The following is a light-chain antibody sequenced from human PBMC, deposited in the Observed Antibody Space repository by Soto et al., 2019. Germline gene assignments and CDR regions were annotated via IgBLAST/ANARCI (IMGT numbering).Light chain of an antibody. CDR3: QQYDTYFRYT. V-gene: IGKV1-5*03. CDR1: QNINSW. J-gene: IGKJ2*01. Sequence: DIPMTQSPSTLSASLGDRVTITCRASQNINSWLAWYQQKPGKAPNLLIYKASSLENGVPSRFSGSGSGTEFTLTISSLQPDDFANYYLQQYDTYFRYTFGQVTKLDIK. CDR2: KAS.